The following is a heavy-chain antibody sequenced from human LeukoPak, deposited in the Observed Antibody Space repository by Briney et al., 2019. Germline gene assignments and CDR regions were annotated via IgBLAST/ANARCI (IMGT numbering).Heavy chain of an antibody. Sequence: GGSLRLSCAASGFTFSSYAMSWVRQAPGKGLEWVSAISGSGGSTYYADSVKGRFTISRDNSKNTLYLQMNSLRAEDTAVYYCAKGGYDYVWGSYRSHPFDYWGQGTLVTVSS. D-gene: IGHD3-16*02. CDR3: AKGGYDYVWGSYRSHPFDY. J-gene: IGHJ4*02. CDR2: ISGSGGST. CDR1: GFTFSSYA. V-gene: IGHV3-23*01.